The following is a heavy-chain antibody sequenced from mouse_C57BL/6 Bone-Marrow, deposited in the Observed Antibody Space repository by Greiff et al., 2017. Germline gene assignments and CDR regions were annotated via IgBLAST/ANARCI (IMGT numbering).Heavy chain of an antibody. J-gene: IGHJ4*01. CDR2: IDPEDGGT. Sequence: EVKLMESGAELVKPGASVKLSCTASGFNIKYYYMHWVKQRTEQGLEWIGRIDPEDGGTKYAPKFQGKATIPADTSSNTAYLQHSSLTSEDTAVYYCDSVLFYAMDYWGQGTSVTVSS. CDR1: GFNIKYYY. V-gene: IGHV14-2*01. CDR3: DSVLFYAMDY.